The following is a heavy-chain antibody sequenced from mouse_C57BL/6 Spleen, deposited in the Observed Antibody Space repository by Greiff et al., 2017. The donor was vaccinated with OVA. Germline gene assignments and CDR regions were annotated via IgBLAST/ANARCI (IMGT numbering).Heavy chain of an antibody. CDR3: AREVFDY. V-gene: IGHV5-6*01. CDR2: ISSGGSYT. J-gene: IGHJ2*01. CDR1: GFTFSSYG. Sequence: EVQLQESGGDLVKPGGSLKLSCAASGFTFSSYGMSWVRQTPDKRLEWVATISSGGSYTYYPDSVKGRFTISRDNAKNTLYLQMSSLKSEDTAMYYCAREVFDYWGQGTTLTVSS.